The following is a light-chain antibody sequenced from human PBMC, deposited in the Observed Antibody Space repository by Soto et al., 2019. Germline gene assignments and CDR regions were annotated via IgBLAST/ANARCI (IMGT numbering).Light chain of an antibody. J-gene: IGLJ3*02. CDR2: EGS. Sequence: QSGLTQPASVSGSPGQSITISCTGTNSDVGSYNLVSWYQQHPGKAPKVMIYEGSKRPSGVSNRFSGSKSGNTASLTISGLQAEDEADYYCCSYAGSSTLVFGGGTKLTVL. CDR3: CSYAGSSTLV. V-gene: IGLV2-23*01. CDR1: NSDVGSYNL.